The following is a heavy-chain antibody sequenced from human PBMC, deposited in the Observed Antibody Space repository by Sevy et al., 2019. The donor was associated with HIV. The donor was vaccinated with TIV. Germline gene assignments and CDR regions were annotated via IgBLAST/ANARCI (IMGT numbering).Heavy chain of an antibody. CDR1: GGSISYYY. J-gene: IGHJ5*02. D-gene: IGHD6-13*01. CDR2: IYDSGRT. CDR3: AREGFTSSSFGWFDP. V-gene: IGHV4-59*13. Sequence: SETLSLTCTVSGGSISYYYWTWIRQPPGKGLEWIGYIYDSGRTNYNPSLKSRVTIPVDTSKNQFSLKLSSVTAADTAVYYCAREGFTSSSFGWFDPWGQGTLVTVSS.